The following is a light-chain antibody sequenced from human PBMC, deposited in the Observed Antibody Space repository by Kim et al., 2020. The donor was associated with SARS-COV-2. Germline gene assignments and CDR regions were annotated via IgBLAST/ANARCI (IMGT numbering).Light chain of an antibody. CDR2: SAS. CDR3: QQSSHSPLT. J-gene: IGKJ4*01. Sequence: SPGERATLSCRASQSVTNNFLAWFQQKPGQTPRLLIYSASSRATGIPDRFSASGSGTDFTLTISRLESEDFAVYYCQQSSHSPLTFGGGTKVDIK. CDR1: QSVTNNF. V-gene: IGKV3-20*01.